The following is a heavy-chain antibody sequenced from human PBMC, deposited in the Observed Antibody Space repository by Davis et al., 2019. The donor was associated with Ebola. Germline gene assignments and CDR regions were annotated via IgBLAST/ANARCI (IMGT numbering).Heavy chain of an antibody. CDR2: IYYSGGT. CDR3: ADSYGY. V-gene: IGHV4-61*05. D-gene: IGHD5-18*01. CDR1: GGSISSSSYY. J-gene: IGHJ4*02. Sequence: PSETLSLTCTVSGGSISSSSYYWGWIRQPPGKGLEWIGYIYYSGGTKYNASLKSRVIISVDRSKNQFSLKLSSVTAADTAVYYCADSYGYWGQGTLVTVSS.